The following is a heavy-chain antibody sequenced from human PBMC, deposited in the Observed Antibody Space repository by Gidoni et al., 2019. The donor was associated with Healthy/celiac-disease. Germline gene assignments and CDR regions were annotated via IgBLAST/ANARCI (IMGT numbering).Heavy chain of an antibody. Sequence: QLQLQESGPGLVKPSETLSLTCTVSGGSISSSSYYWGWIRQPPGKGLEWIGSIYYSGSTYYNPSLKSRVTISVDTSKNQFSLKLSSVTAADTAVYYCARDSTGSGSYYFYYYYGMDVWGQGTTVTVSS. CDR2: IYYSGST. CDR3: ARDSTGSGSYYFYYYYGMDV. V-gene: IGHV4-39*02. CDR1: GGSISSSSYY. J-gene: IGHJ6*02. D-gene: IGHD3-10*01.